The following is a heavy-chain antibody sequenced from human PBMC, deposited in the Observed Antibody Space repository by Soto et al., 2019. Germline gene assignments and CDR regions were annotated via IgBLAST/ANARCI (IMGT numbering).Heavy chain of an antibody. CDR3: AKWVKSYDILTGYRNYMDV. D-gene: IGHD3-9*01. V-gene: IGHV3-23*01. Sequence: GGSLRLSCAASGFTFSSYAMSWVRQAPGKGLEWVSAISGSGGSTYYADSVKGRSTISRDNSKNTLYLQMNSLRAEDTAVYYCAKWVKSYDILTGYRNYMDVWGKGTTVTSP. J-gene: IGHJ6*03. CDR2: ISGSGGST. CDR1: GFTFSSYA.